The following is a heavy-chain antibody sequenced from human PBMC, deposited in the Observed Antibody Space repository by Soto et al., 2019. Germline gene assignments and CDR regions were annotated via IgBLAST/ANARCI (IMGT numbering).Heavy chain of an antibody. CDR1: GFTVSSNY. D-gene: IGHD5-18*01. J-gene: IGHJ4*02. CDR2: IYSGGST. V-gene: IGHV3-53*02. Sequence: EVQLVETGGGLIQPGGSLRLSCAASGFTVSSNYMSWVRQAPGKGLEWVSVIYSGGSTYYADSVKGRFTISRDNSKNTLYLQMNSLRAEDTAVYYCARVGGYSYGEVSYWAQGTLVNVSS. CDR3: ARVGGYSYGEVSY.